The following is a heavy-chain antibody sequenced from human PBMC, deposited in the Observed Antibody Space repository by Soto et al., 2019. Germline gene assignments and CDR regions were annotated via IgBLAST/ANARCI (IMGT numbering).Heavy chain of an antibody. CDR2: ISDSGSSI. CDR1: GFTFSGYY. D-gene: IGHD6-13*01. V-gene: IGHV3-11*01. CDR3: ARQYSSMLDL. Sequence: QVQLVESGGGLVKPGGALRLSCEASGFTFSGYYMTWIRQAPGKGLEWISYISDSGSSIYYADSVKGRFTISRDNAKNSLLLEMNSLRGEDTAVYFCARQYSSMLDLWGQGTLVTVSS. J-gene: IGHJ4*02.